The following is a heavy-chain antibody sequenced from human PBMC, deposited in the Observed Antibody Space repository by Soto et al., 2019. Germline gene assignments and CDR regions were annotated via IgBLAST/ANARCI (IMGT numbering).Heavy chain of an antibody. Sequence: QVQLVQSGAEVKKPGSSVKVSCKASGGTFSSYAISWVRQAPGQGLEWMGGIIPIFGTANYAQKFQGRVTITADESTSPAYMEVSTLRSEDSGGYYCARGGRIQLWSTRYWGQGTLLTV. V-gene: IGHV1-69*01. CDR2: IIPIFGTA. D-gene: IGHD5-18*01. J-gene: IGHJ4*02. CDR3: ARGGRIQLWSTRY. CDR1: GGTFSSYA.